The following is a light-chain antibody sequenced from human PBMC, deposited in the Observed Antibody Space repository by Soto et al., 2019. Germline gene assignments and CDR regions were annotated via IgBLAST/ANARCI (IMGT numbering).Light chain of an antibody. J-gene: IGLJ2*01. CDR3: SSYTSSSTLEV. Sequence: QSVLTQPASVSGSPGQSITISCTGTSSDVGGYNYVSWYQQRPGKAPRLMIYDVSNRPSGVSNRFSGSKSGNTASLTISGLQAEDEADYYCSSYTSSSTLEVFGGGTQLTVL. CDR2: DVS. CDR1: SSDVGGYNY. V-gene: IGLV2-14*01.